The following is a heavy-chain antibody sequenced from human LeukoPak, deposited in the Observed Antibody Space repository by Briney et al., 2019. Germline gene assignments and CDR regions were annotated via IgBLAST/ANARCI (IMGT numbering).Heavy chain of an antibody. CDR1: NGSISSDY. D-gene: IGHD3-10*01. CDR2: IYYSGST. CDR3: ARLTTRPGGIRPLIMDF. V-gene: IGHV4-59*01. Sequence: SETLSLTCTVSNGSISSDYWTWIRQPPGKGLEWIGYIYYSGSTKYNPSLESRATISLDTSRNQFSLKLTSMTAADTAVYYCARLTTRPGGIRPLIMDFWGQGTLVTVSS. J-gene: IGHJ4*02.